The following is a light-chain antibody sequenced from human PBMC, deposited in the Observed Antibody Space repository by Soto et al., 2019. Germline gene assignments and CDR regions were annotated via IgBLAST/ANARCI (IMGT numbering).Light chain of an antibody. J-gene: IGLJ1*01. CDR1: SSNIGSNT. CDR2: SNN. Sequence: VLTQPPSASVTTGLRVTISCSRSSSNIGSNTVNWYQQLPGTAPKLLIYSNNQRPSGVPDRFSGSKSGTSASLAISGLQSEDEADYYCAAWDDSLNGYVFVTGTKVTVL. CDR3: AAWDDSLNGYV. V-gene: IGLV1-44*01.